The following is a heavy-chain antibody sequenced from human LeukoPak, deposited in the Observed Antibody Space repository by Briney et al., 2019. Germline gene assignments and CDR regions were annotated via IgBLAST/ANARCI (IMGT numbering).Heavy chain of an antibody. J-gene: IGHJ4*02. V-gene: IGHV1-2*02. CDR1: GYTFTGYY. CDR2: TNPNSGGT. Sequence: ASVKVSCKASGYTFTGYYMHWVRQAPGQGLEWMGWTNPNSGGTNYAQKFQGRVTMTRDTSISTAYMELSRLRSDDTAMYYCARDHYNSSGWYSGGDYWGQGTLVTVSS. CDR3: ARDHYNSSGWYSGGDY. D-gene: IGHD6-19*01.